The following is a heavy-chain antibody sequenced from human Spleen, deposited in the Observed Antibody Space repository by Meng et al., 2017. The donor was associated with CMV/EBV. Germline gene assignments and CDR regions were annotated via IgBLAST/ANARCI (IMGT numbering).Heavy chain of an antibody. CDR3: ATPPVMVTFGGVSL. CDR1: GFTFRTYW. J-gene: IGHJ4*02. CDR2: ISSSGSDI. V-gene: IGHV3-21*05. D-gene: IGHD3-16*01. Sequence: GESLKISCVASGFTFRTYWMGWVRQAPGKGLEWVSYISSSGSDIYYADSVKGRFTISRDNAKKSLYLQMNNLRVEDTAVYYCATPPVMVTFGGVSLWGQGTLVTVSS.